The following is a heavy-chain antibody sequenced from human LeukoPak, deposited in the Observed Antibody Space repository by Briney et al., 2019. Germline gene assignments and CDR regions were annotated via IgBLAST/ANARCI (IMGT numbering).Heavy chain of an antibody. CDR2: IYTSGST. CDR1: GGSISSYY. D-gene: IGHD2-15*01. Sequence: SSETLSLTCTVSGGSISSYYWSWIRQPAGKGLEWIGRIYTSGSTNYNPSLKSRVTMSVDTSKNQFSLKLSSVTAADTAVYYCARDAPLGYCSGGSCYYSGWDYWGQGTLVTVSS. J-gene: IGHJ4*02. V-gene: IGHV4-4*07. CDR3: ARDAPLGYCSGGSCYYSGWDY.